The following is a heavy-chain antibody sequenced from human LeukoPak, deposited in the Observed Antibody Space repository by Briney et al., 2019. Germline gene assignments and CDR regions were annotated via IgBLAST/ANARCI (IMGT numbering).Heavy chain of an antibody. J-gene: IGHJ4*02. Sequence: SETLSLTCAVYGGSFSGYYWSWIRQPPGEGLEWIGEINHSGSTNYNPSLKSRVTISVDTSKNQFSLKLSSVTAADTAVYYCARGLNDYWGQGTLVTVSS. CDR1: GGSFSGYY. CDR2: INHSGST. CDR3: ARGLNDY. V-gene: IGHV4-34*01.